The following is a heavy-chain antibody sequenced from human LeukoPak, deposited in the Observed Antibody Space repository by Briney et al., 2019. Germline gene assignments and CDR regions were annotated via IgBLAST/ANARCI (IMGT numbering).Heavy chain of an antibody. CDR2: ISYTGTYI. Sequence: GGSLRLSCAASGFTFSNYWMHWGRQAPGKGLEWVSSISYTGTYIYYADSVKGRFTISRDNAQNSLYLQMNSLRAEDTAIYYCVRDRGTYRPIDYWGQGTLVTVSS. D-gene: IGHD1-26*01. CDR3: VRDRGTYRPIDY. J-gene: IGHJ4*02. CDR1: GFTFSNYW. V-gene: IGHV3-21*04.